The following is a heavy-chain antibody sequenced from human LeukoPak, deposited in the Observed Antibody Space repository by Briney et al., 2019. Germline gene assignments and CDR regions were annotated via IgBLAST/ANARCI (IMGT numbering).Heavy chain of an antibody. J-gene: IGHJ3*02. CDR3: ARDLSSGSYRDAFDI. CDR1: GDTFTSYG. CDR2: ISAYNGNT. D-gene: IGHD1-26*01. Sequence: ASVKVSCKASGDTFTSYGISWVRQAPGQGLEWMGWISAYNGNTNYAQKLQGRVTMTTDTSTSTAYMELRSLRSDDTAVYYCARDLSSGSYRDAFDIWGQGTMVTVSS. V-gene: IGHV1-18*01.